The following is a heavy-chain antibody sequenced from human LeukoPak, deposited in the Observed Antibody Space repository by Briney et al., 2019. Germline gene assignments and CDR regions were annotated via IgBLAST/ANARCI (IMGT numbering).Heavy chain of an antibody. J-gene: IGHJ4*02. D-gene: IGHD4-11*01. Sequence: GGSLRLSCAASGFTVSSNYMSWVRQAPGKGLEWVAVISYDGSNKYYADSVKGRFTISRDNSKNTLYLQMNSLRAEDTAVYYCAKGDDYPGYWGQGTLVTVSS. CDR1: GFTVSSNY. CDR2: ISYDGSNK. CDR3: AKGDDYPGY. V-gene: IGHV3-30*18.